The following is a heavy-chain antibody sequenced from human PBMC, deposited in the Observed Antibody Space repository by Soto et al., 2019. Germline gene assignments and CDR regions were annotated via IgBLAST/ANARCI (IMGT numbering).Heavy chain of an antibody. V-gene: IGHV3-53*04. CDR2: IYSGGST. J-gene: IGHJ6*02. CDR1: GFTVSSNY. D-gene: IGHD1-1*01. Sequence: EVQLVESGGGLVQPGGSLRLSCAASGFTVSSNYMSWVRQAPGKGLEWVSVIYSGGSTYYADSVKGRFTISRHNSKNTLYLQMNSLRAEDTAVYYCARDDWNDSDYSYYGMDVWGQGTTVTVSS. CDR3: ARDDWNDSDYSYYGMDV.